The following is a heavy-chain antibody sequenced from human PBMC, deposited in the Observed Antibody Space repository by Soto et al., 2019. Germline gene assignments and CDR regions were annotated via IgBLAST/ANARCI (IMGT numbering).Heavy chain of an antibody. D-gene: IGHD3-10*01. CDR2: IYYSGST. CDR1: GGSISSYY. V-gene: IGHV4-59*12. J-gene: IGHJ4*02. CDR3: ARSNGKIIIRPYYFDY. Sequence: SETLSLTCTVSGGSISSYYWSWIRQPPGKGLEWIGYIYYSGSTNYNPSLKSRVTISVDTSKNQFSLKLSSVTAADTALFFCARSNGKIIIRPYYFDYWGQGTLVTVSS.